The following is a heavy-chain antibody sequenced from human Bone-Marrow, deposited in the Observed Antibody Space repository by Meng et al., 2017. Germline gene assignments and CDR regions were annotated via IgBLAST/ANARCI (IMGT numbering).Heavy chain of an antibody. CDR3: AKISQTMVRGGDY. CDR1: GFTFDDYA. CDR2: ISGSGGST. Sequence: GESLKISCTASGFTFDDYAMYWVRQPPGKGLEWVSAISGSGGSTYYADSVKGRFTISRDNSKNTLYLQMNSLRAEDTAVYYCAKISQTMVRGGDYWGQGTLVTVSS. J-gene: IGHJ4*02. V-gene: IGHV3-23*01. D-gene: IGHD3-10*01.